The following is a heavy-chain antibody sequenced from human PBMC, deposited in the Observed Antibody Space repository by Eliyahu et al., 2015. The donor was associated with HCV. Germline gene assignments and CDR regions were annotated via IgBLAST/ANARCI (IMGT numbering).Heavy chain of an antibody. V-gene: IGHV3-21*01. CDR1: GXTFSGSX. Sequence: EVQLVESGGGLVKPGGSLRLSCSGSGXTFSGSXVAWVRQAPGKGLEWVSSISTSSATIYYTDSVKGRFTISRDNAKNSLYLQMNSLRAEDTAIYYCVYCSSGHCLMAPRFGMDVWGQGTTVTVSS. J-gene: IGHJ6*02. D-gene: IGHD2-15*01. CDR2: ISTSSATI. CDR3: VYCSSGHCLMAPRFGMDV.